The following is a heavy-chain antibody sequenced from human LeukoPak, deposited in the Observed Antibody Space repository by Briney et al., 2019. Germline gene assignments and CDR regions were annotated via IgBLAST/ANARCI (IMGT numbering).Heavy chain of an antibody. D-gene: IGHD2-15*01. V-gene: IGHV4-59*08. CDR1: GGSISSYY. CDR3: ARQERYCSGGSCSPRFRFDC. J-gene: IGHJ4*02. CDR2: VYYSGST. Sequence: PSETLSLTCTVSGGSISSYYWSWIRQPPGKGLEWIGYVYYSGSTNYNPSLKSRVTISVDTSKNQFSLKLSSVTAADTAVYYCARQERYCSGGSCSPRFRFDCWGQGTLVTVSS.